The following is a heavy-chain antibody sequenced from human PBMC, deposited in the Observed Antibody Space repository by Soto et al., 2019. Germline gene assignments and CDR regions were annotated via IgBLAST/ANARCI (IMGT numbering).Heavy chain of an antibody. Sequence: EVQLLESGGDLVQPGGSLRLSCAASGFTFSTFVMNWVRQAPGRGLEWLSAVSTNGGNTYYADSVKGRFTISRDNSKNTLFLQMNNLRVEDTAVYYCASPGDDRIWVQGTLVTVSS. D-gene: IGHD3-16*01. CDR3: ASPGDDRI. V-gene: IGHV3-23*01. CDR1: GFTFSTFV. CDR2: VSTNGGNT. J-gene: IGHJ4*02.